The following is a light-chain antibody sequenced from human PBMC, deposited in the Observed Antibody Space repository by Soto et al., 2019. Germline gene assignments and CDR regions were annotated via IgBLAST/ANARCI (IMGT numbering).Light chain of an antibody. CDR3: SSFTSGSLYV. Sequence: QSALPQSASVSGSPGQSITISCTGTNSDVGGFNYVSWYQQHPGKAPKLIIYEVKNRPSGVSNRFSGSKSGNTASLTISGLQAEDEAHYYCSSFTSGSLYVFGTGTKLTVL. V-gene: IGLV2-14*01. J-gene: IGLJ1*01. CDR2: EVK. CDR1: NSDVGGFNY.